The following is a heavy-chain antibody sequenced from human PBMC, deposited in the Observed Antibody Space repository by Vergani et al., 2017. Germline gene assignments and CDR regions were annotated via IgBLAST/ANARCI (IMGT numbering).Heavy chain of an antibody. D-gene: IGHD4-17*01. V-gene: IGHV4-34*01. J-gene: IGHJ4*02. Sequence: QVQLQQWGAGLLKPSETLSLTCAVYGGSFSGYYWSWIRQPPGKGLEWIGEINHSGSTNYNPSLKSRVTISVDTSKNQISLKLSSVTAADTAVYYCARAPSYGDFPHFDYWGQGTLVTVSS. CDR2: INHSGST. CDR3: ARAPSYGDFPHFDY. CDR1: GGSFSGYY.